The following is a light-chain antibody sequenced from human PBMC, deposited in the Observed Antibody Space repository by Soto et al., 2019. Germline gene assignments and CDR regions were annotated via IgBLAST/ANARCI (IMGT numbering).Light chain of an antibody. J-gene: IGLJ1*01. CDR1: SSNIGGNS. V-gene: IGLV1-51*01. CDR3: GSWDSSLSAYV. CDR2: DNN. Sequence: QSVLTQPPSVSAAPGQRVTISCSGSSSNIGGNSVSWYQQLPGTAPKLLIYDNNQRPSGIPDRFSGSKSGTSATLGITGFQTGDEADYYCGSWDSSLSAYVFGTGNKVTVL.